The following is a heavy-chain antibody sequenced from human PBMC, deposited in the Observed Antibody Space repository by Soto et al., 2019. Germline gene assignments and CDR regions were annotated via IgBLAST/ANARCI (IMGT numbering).Heavy chain of an antibody. J-gene: IGHJ6*03. CDR1: GFTFSNAW. D-gene: IGHD3-3*01. Sequence: GGSLRLSCAASGFTFSNAWMSWVRQAPGKGLEWVGRIKSKTDGGTTDYAAPVKGRFTISRDDSKNTLYLQMNSLKTEDTVVYYCTTGHDFWSGEAYYYYYMDVWGKGTTVTVSS. CDR2: IKSKTDGGTT. CDR3: TTGHDFWSGEAYYYYYMDV. V-gene: IGHV3-15*01.